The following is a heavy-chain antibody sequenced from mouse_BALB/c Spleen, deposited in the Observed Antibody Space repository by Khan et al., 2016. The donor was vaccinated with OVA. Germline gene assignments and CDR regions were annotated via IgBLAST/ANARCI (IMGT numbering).Heavy chain of an antibody. J-gene: IGHJ3*01. Sequence: EVKVVESGGDLMKPGGSLKLSCAASGFTFSAYSMSWVRQTPDKRLEWVATINSDGYYTYYPDSVQGRFTISRNNAKNTLSLQMSSLKSEETAIDDCASHLTGSFAYWGQGTLVTVSA. CDR3: ASHLTGSFAY. CDR1: GFTFSAYS. D-gene: IGHD4-1*01. V-gene: IGHV5-6*01. CDR2: INSDGYYT.